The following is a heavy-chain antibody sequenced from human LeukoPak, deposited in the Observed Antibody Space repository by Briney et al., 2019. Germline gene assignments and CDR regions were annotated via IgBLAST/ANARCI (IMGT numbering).Heavy chain of an antibody. J-gene: IGHJ5*02. Sequence: GGSLRLSCAASGFTFSLCWMTWVRQSPGKGLEWVADINPDGSQKYSVDSVKGRFTISRDNAKNSLFLQMNSLRAEDTAVYYCVRQMIRFWFDPWGQGTLVTVSS. D-gene: IGHD3-16*01. V-gene: IGHV3-7*01. CDR2: INPDGSQK. CDR1: GFTFSLCW. CDR3: VRQMIRFWFDP.